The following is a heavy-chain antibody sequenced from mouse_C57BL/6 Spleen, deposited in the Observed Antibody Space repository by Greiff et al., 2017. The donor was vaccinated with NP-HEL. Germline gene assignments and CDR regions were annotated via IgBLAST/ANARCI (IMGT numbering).Heavy chain of an antibody. D-gene: IGHD2-4*01. CDR3: ARRESYDYDAWFAY. V-gene: IGHV1-55*01. CDR2: IYPGSGST. Sequence: QVQLQQPGAELVKPGASVKMSCKASGYTFTSYWITWVKQRPGQGLEWIGDIYPGSGSTNYNEKFKSKATLTVDTSSSTAYMQLSSLTSEDSAVYYCARRESYDYDAWFAYWGQGTLVTVSA. J-gene: IGHJ3*01. CDR1: GYTFTSYW.